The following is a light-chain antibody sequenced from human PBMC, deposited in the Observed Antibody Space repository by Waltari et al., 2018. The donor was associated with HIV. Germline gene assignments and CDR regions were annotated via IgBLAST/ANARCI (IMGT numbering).Light chain of an antibody. CDR3: HVWDRATGV. J-gene: IGLJ1*01. V-gene: IGLV3-9*01. Sequence: SYELTQPLSVSLALGQTARITCGGDNIGSKNLPWYQQKPGQAPVLVIYRNTNRPSGIPERFSGSNSGNTATLTITRAQVGDEADYYCHVWDRATGVFGTGTTVTVL. CDR2: RNT. CDR1: NIGSKN.